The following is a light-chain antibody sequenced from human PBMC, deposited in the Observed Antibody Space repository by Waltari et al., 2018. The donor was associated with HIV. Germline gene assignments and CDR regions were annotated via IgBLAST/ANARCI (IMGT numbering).Light chain of an antibody. V-gene: IGLV2-14*01. CDR3: SSYTSSSLGV. CDR1: SSAVGGYNY. Sequence: QSALTQPASVSGSPGQSLTISCTGTSSAVGGYNYVSWYQQHPGKAPKLMIYEVSNRPSGVSNRFSGSKSGNTASLTISGLQAEDEADYYCSSYTSSSLGVFGGGTKLTVL. J-gene: IGLJ2*01. CDR2: EVS.